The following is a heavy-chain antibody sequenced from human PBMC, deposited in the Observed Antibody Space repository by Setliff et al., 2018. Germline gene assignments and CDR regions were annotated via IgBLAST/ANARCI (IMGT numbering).Heavy chain of an antibody. CDR3: ARVRLGLPMVDY. Sequence: SETLSLTCTVSGGSISSSSYYWGWIRQPPGKGLEWIGSIYYSGSTYYNPSLKSRVTISVDTSKNQFSLKLSSVTAADTAVYYCARVRLGLPMVDYWGQGTLVTVSS. D-gene: IGHD5-18*01. J-gene: IGHJ4*02. V-gene: IGHV4-39*07. CDR1: GGSISSSSYY. CDR2: IYYSGST.